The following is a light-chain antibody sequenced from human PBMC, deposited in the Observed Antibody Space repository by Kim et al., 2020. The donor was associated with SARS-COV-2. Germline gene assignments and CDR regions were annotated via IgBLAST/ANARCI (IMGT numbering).Light chain of an antibody. CDR3: QQYGRSPRT. Sequence: EIVLTQSPGTLSLSPGERATLSCRASQSVSSSYLAWYQQKTGQPPSLLIYGASSRATGIPDRFSGSGSGTDFTLTISRLEPEDFAVYYCQQYGRSPRTFGQGTKGDIK. V-gene: IGKV3-20*01. CDR1: QSVSSSY. J-gene: IGKJ1*01. CDR2: GAS.